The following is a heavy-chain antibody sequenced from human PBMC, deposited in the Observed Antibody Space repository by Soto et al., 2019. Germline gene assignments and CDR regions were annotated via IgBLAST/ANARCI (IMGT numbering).Heavy chain of an antibody. CDR2: ISSSSSTI. Sequence: EVQLVESGGGLVQPGGSLRLSCAASGFTFSSYSMNWVRQAPGKGLEWVSYISSSSSTIYYADSVKGRFTISRDNAKNSRYLQMNSLRAEDTAVYYCAREEGLRNCFDPWVQGTLVTVSS. D-gene: IGHD5-12*01. CDR1: GFTFSSYS. V-gene: IGHV3-48*01. CDR3: AREEGLRNCFDP. J-gene: IGHJ5*02.